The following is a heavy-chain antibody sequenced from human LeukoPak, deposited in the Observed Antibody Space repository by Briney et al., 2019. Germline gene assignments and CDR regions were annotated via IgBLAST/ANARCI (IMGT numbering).Heavy chain of an antibody. CDR3: ARGLGYRRAFDI. CDR1: GGSFSGYY. CDR2: INHSGGT. Sequence: PSETLSLTCAVYGGSFSGYYWSWIRQPPGKGLEWSGEINHSGGTNYNPSLKSRVTISVDTSKNQFSLKLSSVTAADTAVYYCARGLGYRRAFDIWGQGTMVTVSS. D-gene: IGHD3-16*02. V-gene: IGHV4-34*01. J-gene: IGHJ3*02.